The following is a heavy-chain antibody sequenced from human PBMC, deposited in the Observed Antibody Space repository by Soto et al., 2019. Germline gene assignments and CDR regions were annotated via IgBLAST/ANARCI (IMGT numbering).Heavy chain of an antibody. Sequence: TLSLTCNVSGDSVSSGYWSWIRQPPGKGLEWIGYIYYSGSTNYNPSLKSRVTISVDTSKNQFSLKLSSVTAEDTAVYYCAKPRSSLEWPPFDPWGHGTLVTVSS. CDR1: GDSVSSGY. J-gene: IGHJ5*02. D-gene: IGHD3-3*01. CDR2: IYYSGST. CDR3: AKPRSSLEWPPFDP. V-gene: IGHV4-59*02.